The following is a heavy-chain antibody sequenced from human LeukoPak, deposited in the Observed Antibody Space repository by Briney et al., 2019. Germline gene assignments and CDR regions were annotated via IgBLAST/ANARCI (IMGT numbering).Heavy chain of an antibody. CDR3: ARARYSNYAGSFDY. J-gene: IGHJ4*02. D-gene: IGHD4-11*01. Sequence: GGSLTLSCAASGFTFSSYGMHWVRQAPGKGLEWVAILWYDGSNTYYADSVKGRFTISRDNSKNTVYVQMNNLRAEDTAVYYCARARYSNYAGSFDYWGQGTLVSVSS. CDR1: GFTFSSYG. CDR2: LWYDGSNT. V-gene: IGHV3-33*01.